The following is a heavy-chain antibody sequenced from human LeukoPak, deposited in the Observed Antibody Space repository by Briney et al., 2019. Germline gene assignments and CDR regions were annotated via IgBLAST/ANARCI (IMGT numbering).Heavy chain of an antibody. J-gene: IGHJ4*02. V-gene: IGHV4-39*01. Sequence: PSETLSLTCTVSGDSINSSDYYWAWIRQPPGEGLEWIGTIYYSGSTYYKSSLKSRLTISVDSSKNQFSLKMISVTAADTGVYYCARHGNWDPFDCWGQGALVTVSS. CDR2: IYYSGST. CDR1: GDSINSSDYY. D-gene: IGHD7-27*01. CDR3: ARHGNWDPFDC.